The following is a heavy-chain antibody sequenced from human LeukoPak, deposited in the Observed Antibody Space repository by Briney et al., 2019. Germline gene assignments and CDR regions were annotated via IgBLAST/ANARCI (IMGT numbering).Heavy chain of an antibody. CDR3: ARVRVATIDFDY. J-gene: IGHJ4*02. D-gene: IGHD5-12*01. Sequence: SETLSLTCTVSGGSISSYYWSWIRQPPGKGLEWIGYIYYSGSTNYNPSLKSRVTISVDTSKNQFSLKLSSVTAADTAVYYCARVRVATIDFDYWGQGTLVTVSS. CDR1: GGSISSYY. CDR2: IYYSGST. V-gene: IGHV4-59*01.